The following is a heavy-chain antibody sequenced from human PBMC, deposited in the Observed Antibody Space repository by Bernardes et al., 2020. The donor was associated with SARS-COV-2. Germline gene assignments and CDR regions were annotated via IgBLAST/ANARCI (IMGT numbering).Heavy chain of an antibody. D-gene: IGHD3-10*01. CDR1: GYTFSSYG. CDR2: ISGSSGDT. CDR3: AREQRITMVRGPRGYYFDY. V-gene: IGHV1-18*01. J-gene: IGHJ4*02. Sequence: ASVKVSCKASGYTFSSYGISWVRQAPGQGLEWMGWISGSSGDTAYAQKVQGRVTMTTDTSTSTAYMELRSLRSDDTAVYYCAREQRITMVRGPRGYYFDYWGQGTLVTVSS.